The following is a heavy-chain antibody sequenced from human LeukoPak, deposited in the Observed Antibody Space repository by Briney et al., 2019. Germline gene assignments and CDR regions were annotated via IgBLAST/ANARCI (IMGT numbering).Heavy chain of an antibody. D-gene: IGHD3-10*01. Sequence: GASVKVSCKASGGTFSSYAISWVRQAPGQGLEWMGGIIPIFGTANYAQKFQGRVTITADESTSTAYMELSSLRSEDTAVYYCARAFITMVRGVIRYYFDYWGQGTLVTVSS. V-gene: IGHV1-69*13. J-gene: IGHJ4*02. CDR2: IIPIFGTA. CDR1: GGTFSSYA. CDR3: ARAFITMVRGVIRYYFDY.